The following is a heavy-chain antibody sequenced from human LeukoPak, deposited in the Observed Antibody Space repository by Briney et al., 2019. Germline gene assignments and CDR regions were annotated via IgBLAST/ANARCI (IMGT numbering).Heavy chain of an antibody. CDR2: INHSGST. CDR3: ARGLKGYRSSTSCYPSRFDP. V-gene: IGHV4-34*01. CDR1: GGSFSGYY. J-gene: IGHJ5*02. D-gene: IGHD2-2*01. Sequence: SETLSLTCAVYGGSFSGYYWSWIRQPPGKGLEWIGEINHSGSTNYNPSLKSRVTISVDTSKNQFSLKLSSVTAADTAVYYCARGLKGYRSSTSCYPSRFDPWGQGTLVTLSS.